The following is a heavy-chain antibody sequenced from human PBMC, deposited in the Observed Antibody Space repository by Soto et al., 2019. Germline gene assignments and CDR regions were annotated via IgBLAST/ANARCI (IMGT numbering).Heavy chain of an antibody. CDR1: GYIFSNYA. J-gene: IGHJ5*02. V-gene: IGHV1-3*01. CDR2: IHGGNGDT. CDR3: ARVPRYTSDIVQVPAVMFADWFVP. Sequence: QVQLVQSGAEVKEPGASVKLSCKASGYIFSNYAVQWVRQAPGESLEWMGWIHGGNGDTKYSQKFHERVIITRDTSASTSYMELSSLRPEDTAIYYCARVPRYTSDIVQVPAVMFADWFVPWGQGTLVTVSS. D-gene: IGHD2-2*01.